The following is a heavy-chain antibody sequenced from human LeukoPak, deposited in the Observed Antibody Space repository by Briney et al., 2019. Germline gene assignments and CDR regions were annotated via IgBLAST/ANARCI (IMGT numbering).Heavy chain of an antibody. V-gene: IGHV3-48*04. CDR2: IRSNSRGI. CDR1: GFTFNSYT. D-gene: IGHD1-26*01. CDR3: ARGEGGIDY. Sequence: GGSLRLSCAASGFTFNSYTMNWVRQAPGKGLESVSSIRSNSRGINYADSVKGRFTISRDNAKNSLYLQMNSLRAEDTAVYYCARGEGGIDYWGQGTLVTVSS. J-gene: IGHJ4*02.